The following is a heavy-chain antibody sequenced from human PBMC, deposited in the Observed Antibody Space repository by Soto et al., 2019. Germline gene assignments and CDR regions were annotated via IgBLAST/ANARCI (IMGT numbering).Heavy chain of an antibody. J-gene: IGHJ4*02. Sequence: GGSLRLSCAGAGFSFINHYMDWVRQAPGKGLEWVGRIRNKANSYTTEYAASVKGRFTISRDDSKNSLYLQMNSLKTEDTAVYYCARGTFDYWGQGTLVNVSS. D-gene: IGHD3-10*01. V-gene: IGHV3-72*01. CDR2: IRNKANSYTT. CDR3: ARGTFDY. CDR1: GFSFINHY.